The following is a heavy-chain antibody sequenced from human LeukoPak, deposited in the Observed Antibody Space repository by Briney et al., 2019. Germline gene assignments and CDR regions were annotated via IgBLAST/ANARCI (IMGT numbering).Heavy chain of an antibody. D-gene: IGHD6-25*01. CDR2: ISGSGGST. J-gene: IGHJ5*02. CDR3: AKDRATEAAWFDV. V-gene: IGHV3-23*01. Sequence: GGSLRLSCTASGFTFSSYAMSWVRQAPGKGLEWVSAISGSGGSTHYAGSVKGRFTISRDNSKNTLYLQINSLRAEDTAIYYCAKDRATEAAWFDVWGQGTLVTVSS. CDR1: GFTFSSYA.